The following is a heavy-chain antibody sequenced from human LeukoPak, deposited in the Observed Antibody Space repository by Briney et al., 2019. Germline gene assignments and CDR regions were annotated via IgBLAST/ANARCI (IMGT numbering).Heavy chain of an antibody. V-gene: IGHV4-39*01. CDR3: ARHYYGSSGYYLNAFHV. D-gene: IGHD3-22*01. CDR1: GGTINSSNYY. CDR2: INYSGSM. J-gene: IGHJ3*01. Sequence: SETLSLTCTVSGGTINSSNYYWAWLRQPPGKGLDWYASINYSGSMPYNSSLKCPVTISVDTSKKQFSLNLKSVTAADTAVYSCARHYYGSSGYYLNAFHVWGQGTVVTVSS.